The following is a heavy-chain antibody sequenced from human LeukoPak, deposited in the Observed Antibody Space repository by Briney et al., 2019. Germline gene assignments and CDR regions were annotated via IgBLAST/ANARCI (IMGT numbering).Heavy chain of an antibody. CDR2: IKSDGSVK. V-gene: IGHV3-7*01. CDR1: EFTLSSYW. D-gene: IGHD2/OR15-2a*01. Sequence: GGSLRLSCVASEFTLSSYWMSWVRQAPGKGLEWVANIKSDGSVKYYVDSVRGRFTISRDNALNSLYLQMNSLRAEDTAVYYCARQPRGSSTTFDIWGQGTVVTVSS. CDR3: ARQPRGSSTTFDI. J-gene: IGHJ3*02.